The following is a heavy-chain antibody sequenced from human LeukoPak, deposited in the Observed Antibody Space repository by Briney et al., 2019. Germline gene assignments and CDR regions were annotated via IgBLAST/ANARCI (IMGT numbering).Heavy chain of an antibody. Sequence: GGSLRLSCAASGFSFSVFWMHWVRQAPGKGLVWVARIKNDGSGIIYADSVKGRFTISRDNARNTLYLQMNNCARERGVTHPFDYWGQGTLVTVSS. CDR1: GFSFSVFW. CDR3: DY. V-gene: IGHV3-74*01. J-gene: IGHJ4*02. D-gene: IGHD2-21*02. CDR2: IKNDGSGI.